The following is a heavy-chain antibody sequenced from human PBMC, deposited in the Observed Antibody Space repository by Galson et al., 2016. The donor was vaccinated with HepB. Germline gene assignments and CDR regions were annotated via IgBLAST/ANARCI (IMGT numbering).Heavy chain of an antibody. J-gene: IGHJ5*02. D-gene: IGHD5-18*01. V-gene: IGHV1-69*01. CDR3: ASGYNYGNNWFDP. CDR1: GGAFSSYA. Sequence: SCKASGGAFSSYAITWVRQAPGQGLEWMGGIIPIFGSPSSAQKFQGRVTITADESTSTAYLELRSLRSEDTAVYYCASGYNYGNNWFDPWGQGTLVTVSS. CDR2: IIPIFGSP.